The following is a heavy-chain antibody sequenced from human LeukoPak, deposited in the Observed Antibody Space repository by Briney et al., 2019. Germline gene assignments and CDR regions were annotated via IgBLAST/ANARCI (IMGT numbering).Heavy chain of an antibody. CDR2: ISAYNGNT. Sequence: ASVKVSCKASGYTFPSYGISWVRQAPGQGLEWMGWISAYNGNTNYAQKLQGRVTMTTDTSTSTAYMELRSLRSDDTAVYYCARDGYYYGSGSYYNDLDYWGQGTLVTVSS. D-gene: IGHD3-10*01. CDR1: GYTFPSYG. CDR3: ARDGYYYGSGSYYNDLDY. J-gene: IGHJ4*02. V-gene: IGHV1-18*01.